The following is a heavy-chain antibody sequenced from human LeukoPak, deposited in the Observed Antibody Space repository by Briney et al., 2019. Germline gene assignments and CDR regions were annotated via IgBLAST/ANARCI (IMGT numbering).Heavy chain of an antibody. CDR1: GFTFSNAW. J-gene: IGHJ4*02. CDR2: IRYDGSNK. D-gene: IGHD4-17*01. Sequence: GGSLRPSCAASGFTFSNAWMSWVRQAPGKGLEWVAFIRYDGSNKYYADSVKGRFTISRDNSKNTLYLQMNSLRAEDTAVYYCAKLYGVFDYWGQGTLVTVSS. V-gene: IGHV3-30*02. CDR3: AKLYGVFDY.